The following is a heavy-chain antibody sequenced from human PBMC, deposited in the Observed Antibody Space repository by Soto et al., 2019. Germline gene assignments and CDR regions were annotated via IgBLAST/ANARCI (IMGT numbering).Heavy chain of an antibody. CDR1: GFTFGDYA. Sequence: GGSLRLTCTASGFTFGDYAMSWFRQAPGKGLEWVGFIRSKAYGGTTEYAAFVKGRFTISRDDSKSIAYLQMNSLKTEDTAVYYCTRQLWSGSYTHFDYWGQGALVTVSS. D-gene: IGHD3-3*01. V-gene: IGHV3-49*03. CDR3: TRQLWSGSYTHFDY. CDR2: IRSKAYGGTT. J-gene: IGHJ4*02.